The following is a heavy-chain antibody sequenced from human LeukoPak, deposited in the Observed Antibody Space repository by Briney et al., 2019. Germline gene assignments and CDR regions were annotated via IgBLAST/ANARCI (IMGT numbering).Heavy chain of an antibody. J-gene: IGHJ5*02. D-gene: IGHD3-9*01. CDR2: IVVGSGNT. Sequence: GTSVKVSCKASGFTFTSSAVQWVRQARGQRLEWIGWIVVGSGNTNYAQKFQERVTITRDMSTSTAYMELNSLRSEDRAVYYCAAGAYVLRYFDWLPSSPFDPWGQGTLVTVSS. CDR1: GFTFTSSA. V-gene: IGHV1-58*01. CDR3: AAGAYVLRYFDWLPSSPFDP.